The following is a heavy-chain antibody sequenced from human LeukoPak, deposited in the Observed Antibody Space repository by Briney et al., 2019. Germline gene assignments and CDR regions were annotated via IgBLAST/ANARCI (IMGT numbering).Heavy chain of an antibody. CDR3: AKILNSMYFDL. CDR1: GFTFSNYA. V-gene: IGHV3-23*01. CDR2: ISGTT. D-gene: IGHD2-21*01. Sequence: GGSLRLSCTASGFTFSNYAMNGVRQAPGKGLEWVSTISGTTYYADSVKGRFTISRDDSKSTLFLQMDNLRAEDTAVYYCAKILNSMYFDLWGRGALVTVSS. J-gene: IGHJ2*01.